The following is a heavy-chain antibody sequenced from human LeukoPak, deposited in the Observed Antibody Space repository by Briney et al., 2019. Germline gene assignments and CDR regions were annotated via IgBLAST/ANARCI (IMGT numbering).Heavy chain of an antibody. D-gene: IGHD1-26*01. Sequence: GGSLRLSCTDAGFTFNTAWMSWVRQAPGKGLEWVGRIRSAVDGGTADYAAPVKGRFIISRDDSTNTIYLHMASLRTDDTAVYYCTRYSGSPGDYWGQGTLVTVSS. V-gene: IGHV3-15*01. CDR3: TRYSGSPGDY. CDR2: IRSAVDGGTA. J-gene: IGHJ4*02. CDR1: GFTFNTAW.